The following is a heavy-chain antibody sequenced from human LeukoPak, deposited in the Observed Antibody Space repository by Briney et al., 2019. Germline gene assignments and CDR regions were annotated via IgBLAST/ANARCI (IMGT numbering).Heavy chain of an antibody. D-gene: IGHD5-24*01. CDR1: GYTFTGYY. J-gene: IGHJ3*02. V-gene: IGHV1-18*04. Sequence: ASVKVSCKASGYTFTGYYMHWVRQAPGQGLEWMGWISAYNGNTNYAQKLQGRVTMTTDTSTNTAYMELRGLRSDDTAVYYCARGLQENLAWLKAFSAFDIWGQGTMVAVSS. CDR2: ISAYNGNT. CDR3: ARGLQENLAWLKAFSAFDI.